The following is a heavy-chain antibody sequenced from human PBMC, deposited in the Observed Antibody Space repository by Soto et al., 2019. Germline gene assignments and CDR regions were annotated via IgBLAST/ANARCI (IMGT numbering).Heavy chain of an antibody. D-gene: IGHD3-22*01. CDR3: ARLPRGYYDSSGPFDY. V-gene: IGHV1-69*13. J-gene: IGHJ4*02. CDR2: IIPIFGTA. CDR1: GGTFISYS. Sequence: SVNVSCKSSGGTFISYSISWVRQAPGQGLEWMGGIIPIFGTANYAQKFQGRVTITADESTSTAYMELSSLRSEDTAVYYCARLPRGYYDSSGPFDYWGQGTLVTVSS.